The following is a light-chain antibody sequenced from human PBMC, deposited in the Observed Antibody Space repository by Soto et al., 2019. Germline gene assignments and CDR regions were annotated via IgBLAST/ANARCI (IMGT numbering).Light chain of an antibody. V-gene: IGKV3-11*01. CDR1: QSVGSY. CDR2: DAF. J-gene: IGKJ4*01. Sequence: EIVLTQSPATLSLSPGERATLSCRASQSVGSYLAWYQQKPGQAPRLLIYDAFNRATGIPARFSGSGSGTDFTLTISSLEPEDFAVYYCQQRSSWLPLTFGGGTKVDIK. CDR3: QQRSSWLPLT.